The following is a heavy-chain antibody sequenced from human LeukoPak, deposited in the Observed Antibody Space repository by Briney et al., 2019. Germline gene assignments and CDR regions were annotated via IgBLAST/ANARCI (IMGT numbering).Heavy chain of an antibody. CDR2: INHSGRT. V-gene: IGHV4-34*01. CDR1: GGSFTDYY. Sequence: SETLSLTCAVCGGSFTDYYLTWIRQPPGKGLEWIGEINHSGRTNYNPSLKTRATISVDTANNHLSLNLNSVTAADTAVYYCARVTVYVDFHLYYDIDVWDKGTTVTVSS. J-gene: IGHJ6*03. CDR3: ARVTVYVDFHLYYDIDV. D-gene: IGHD3-3*01.